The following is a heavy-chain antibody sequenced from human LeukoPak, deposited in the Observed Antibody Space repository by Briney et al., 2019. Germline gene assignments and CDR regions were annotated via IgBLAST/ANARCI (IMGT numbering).Heavy chain of an antibody. CDR1: GFTFSTYW. J-gene: IGHJ5*02. CDR2: INGDGSTT. D-gene: IGHD2/OR15-2a*01. V-gene: IGHV3-74*01. Sequence: PGGSLRLSCAASGFTFSTYWMHWVRQAPGKGLVWVSRINGDGSTTTYADSVKGRFTISRDNAKSTLYLHLNSLRVEDAAVYYCARVVLSEAYQIDLWGQGTLVTVSS. CDR3: ARVVLSEAYQIDL.